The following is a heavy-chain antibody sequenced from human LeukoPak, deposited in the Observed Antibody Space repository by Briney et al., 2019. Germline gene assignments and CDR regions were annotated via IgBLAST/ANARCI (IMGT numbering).Heavy chain of an antibody. Sequence: SETLSLTCAVCGGSFSGYYWSWIRQPPGKGLEWIGEINHSGRTNYNPSLKSRVTISVDTSKNQFSLKLSSVTAADTAVYYCARGEWLRSWFGYWGQGTLVTVSS. D-gene: IGHD5-12*01. CDR1: GGSFSGYY. CDR2: INHSGRT. CDR3: ARGEWLRSWFGY. V-gene: IGHV4-34*01. J-gene: IGHJ4*02.